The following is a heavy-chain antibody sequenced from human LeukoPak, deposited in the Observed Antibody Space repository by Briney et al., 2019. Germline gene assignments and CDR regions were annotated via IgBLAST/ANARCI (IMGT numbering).Heavy chain of an antibody. CDR1: GYSFTSYW. Sequence: GESLKISCKGSGYSFTSYWIGGVREMPGKGLEWMGIIYPGDSDTRYSPSFQGQVTISADKSISTAYLQWSSLKASDTAMYYCARQKEGVAATPDYWGQGTLVTVSS. CDR3: ARQKEGVAATPDY. V-gene: IGHV5-51*01. J-gene: IGHJ4*02. CDR2: IYPGDSDT. D-gene: IGHD2-15*01.